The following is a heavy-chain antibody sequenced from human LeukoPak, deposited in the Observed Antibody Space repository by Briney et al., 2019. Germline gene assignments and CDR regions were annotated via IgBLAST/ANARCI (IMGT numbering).Heavy chain of an antibody. CDR3: ARDRYSSGWYPIFDY. CDR1: GFSFSSYA. J-gene: IGHJ4*02. D-gene: IGHD6-19*01. Sequence: GGSLRLSCTASGFSFSSYAAHWVRQAPGKGLEWVALISYDGINKYYADSVKGRFTISRDNSKNTLYLEMNSLRGEDSALYYCARDRYSSGWYPIFDYWGQGTLVTVSS. V-gene: IGHV3-30-3*01. CDR2: ISYDGINK.